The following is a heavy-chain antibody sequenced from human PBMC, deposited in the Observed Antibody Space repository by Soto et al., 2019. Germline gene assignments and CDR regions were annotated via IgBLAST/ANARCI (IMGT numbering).Heavy chain of an antibody. V-gene: IGHV1-8*01. CDR1: GYTFTSYD. CDR3: ARECSSGWYYYYYGMDV. Sequence: QVQLVQSGAEVKKPGASVKVSCKASGYTFTSYDINWVRQATGQGLEWMGWMNPNSGNTGYAQKFQGRVTMTRNTSISTAYMELSSLRSEDTAVYYCARECSSGWYYYYYGMDVWGQGTTVTVSS. D-gene: IGHD6-19*01. J-gene: IGHJ6*02. CDR2: MNPNSGNT.